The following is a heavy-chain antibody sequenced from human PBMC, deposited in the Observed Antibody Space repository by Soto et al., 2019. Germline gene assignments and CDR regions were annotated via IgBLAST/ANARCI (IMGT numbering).Heavy chain of an antibody. CDR2: ISNDGSNK. J-gene: IGHJ4*02. V-gene: IGHV3-30*18. CDR3: AKDNWGYYCSITSCYYFDF. D-gene: IGHD2-2*01. CDR1: GLTFSSYG. Sequence: GGSLRLSCAASGLTFSSYGMHWVRQAPGKGLEWVAVISNDGSNKYYAESVKGRFTISRDNSKNTLYLQMNSLRAEDTAVYYCAKDNWGYYCSITSCYYFDFWGQGTLVTVSS.